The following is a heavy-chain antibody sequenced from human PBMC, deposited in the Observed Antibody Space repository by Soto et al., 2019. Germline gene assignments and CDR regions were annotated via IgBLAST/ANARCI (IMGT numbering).Heavy chain of an antibody. CDR3: VFGVVSSAPRPHDRFDY. Sequence: GASVKVSCKASGYTFTSYGISWVRQAPGQGLEWMGWISAYNGKKNYAQKLQGRVTMTTDTSTSTAYMELRSLRSDDTAVYFCVFGVVSSAPRPHDRFDYWGQGTLVTVSS. V-gene: IGHV1-18*01. CDR1: GYTFTSYG. J-gene: IGHJ4*02. CDR2: ISAYNGKK. D-gene: IGHD3-3*01.